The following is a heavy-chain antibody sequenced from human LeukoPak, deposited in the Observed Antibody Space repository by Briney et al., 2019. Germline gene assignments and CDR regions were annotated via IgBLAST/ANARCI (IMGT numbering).Heavy chain of an antibody. D-gene: IGHD3-10*01. J-gene: IGHJ4*02. CDR3: AGDRGGGSGTYYILY. CDR2: INPNSGGT. Sequence: ASVKLSCKASGYSFTDYYMHWVRQSPGQGLEWMGWINPNSGGTNYAQKFQGRVTMTRDTSISTAYMELSSLRSDDTAVYYCAGDRGGGSGTYYILYWGQGSLVTVSS. CDR1: GYSFTDYY. V-gene: IGHV1-2*02.